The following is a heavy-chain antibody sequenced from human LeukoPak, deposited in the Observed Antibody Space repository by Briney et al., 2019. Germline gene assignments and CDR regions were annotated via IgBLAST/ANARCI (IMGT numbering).Heavy chain of an antibody. D-gene: IGHD4-17*01. CDR3: TRMTTGHDY. CDR1: GVSFDDYY. V-gene: IGHV4-34*01. CDR2: INHSGYT. Sequence: SETLSLTCAVSGVSFDDYYWSWVRQTPGKGLEWIGEINHSGYTNDSPSLKSRVTLSIDTSRKQFSLNLRSVSVADTGIYYCTRMTTGHDYWGQGTLVTVSS. J-gene: IGHJ4*02.